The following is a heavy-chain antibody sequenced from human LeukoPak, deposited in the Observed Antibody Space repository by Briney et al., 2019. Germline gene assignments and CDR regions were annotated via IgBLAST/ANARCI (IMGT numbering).Heavy chain of an antibody. J-gene: IGHJ4*02. CDR1: GYTFTDYY. V-gene: IGHV1-2*02. CDR2: INPNNGAT. CDR3: ARPRIESHAYYYGH. D-gene: IGHD3-16*01. Sequence: ASVKVSCKASGYTFTDYYLHWVRQAPGQGLEWMGWINPNNGATNYAQKVLGRVTMTTDTSTNTVYMDLSWLTSDYTAVYYCARPRIESHAYYYGHWGQGTLVTVSS.